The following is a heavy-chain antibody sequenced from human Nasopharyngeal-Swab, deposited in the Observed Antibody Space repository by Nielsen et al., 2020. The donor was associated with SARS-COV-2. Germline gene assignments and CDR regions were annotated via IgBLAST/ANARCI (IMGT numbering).Heavy chain of an antibody. CDR2: IYTSGST. CDR3: ARGAVAVRHFDY. CDR1: GGPISSGSYY. Sequence: SDTLSLTCTVSGGPISSGSYYWRWIRQPAGKGLEWIGRIYTSGSTNYNPSLKSRVTIAVDTSKNQFSLKLSSVTAADTAVYYCARGAVAVRHFDYWGQGTLVTVSS. D-gene: IGHD6-19*01. V-gene: IGHV4-61*02. J-gene: IGHJ4*02.